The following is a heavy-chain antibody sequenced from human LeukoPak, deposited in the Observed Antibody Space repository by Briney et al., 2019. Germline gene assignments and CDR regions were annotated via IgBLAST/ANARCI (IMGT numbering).Heavy chain of an antibody. J-gene: IGHJ4*02. CDR2: IDSDGSTT. V-gene: IGHV3-74*01. CDR3: AGISYDSRAYYDY. Sequence: GGSLRLSCAASGLTFSNYWMHWVRQAPGKGLVWVSRIDSDGSTTTYADSVKGRFTISRDNAKNTLYLQMNSLRADDTAVYYCAGISYDSRAYYDYWGQGTLVTVSS. CDR1: GLTFSNYW. D-gene: IGHD3-22*01.